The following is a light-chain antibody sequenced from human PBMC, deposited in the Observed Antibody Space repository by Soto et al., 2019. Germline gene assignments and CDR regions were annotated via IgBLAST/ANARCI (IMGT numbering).Light chain of an antibody. CDR3: LLSYNDDRV. V-gene: IGLV7-46*01. CDR2: EAS. J-gene: IGLJ2*01. CDR1: TGAVTSGHF. Sequence: QAVVTQEPSVTVSPGGTVTLTRGSSTGAVTSGHFPYWFQQKPGQAPRTLIYEASNKYSWTPARFSGSLLGGKAALTLSGAQPEDEADYYCLLSYNDDRVFGGGTKLTVL.